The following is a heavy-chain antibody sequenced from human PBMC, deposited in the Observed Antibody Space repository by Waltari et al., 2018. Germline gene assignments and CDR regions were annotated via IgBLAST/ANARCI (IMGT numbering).Heavy chain of an antibody. D-gene: IGHD1-26*01. CDR3: ARDVDWGVGALGY. V-gene: IGHV3-74*01. CDR2: LNSEGTNV. CDR1: GFTFSNYW. Sequence: EVQLVESGGGLVQPGGSLRPSCAASGFTFSNYWMHWVRQIPGKGLMWVSRLNSEGTNVVYAESVRGRFTISKDNSKNTLYLQMNRLSAEDTAVYYCARDVDWGVGALGYWGQGTPVTVS. J-gene: IGHJ4*02.